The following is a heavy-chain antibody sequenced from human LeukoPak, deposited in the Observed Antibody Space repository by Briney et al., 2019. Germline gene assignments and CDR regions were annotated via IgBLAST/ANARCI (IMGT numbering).Heavy chain of an antibody. D-gene: IGHD3-16*01. V-gene: IGHV4-59*01. CDR1: GGSISSYY. CDR3: ARGGTYALV. CDR2: ISYSGST. Sequence: EPSETLSLTCTVSGGSISSYYWSWIRQPPGKGLEWIGYISYSGSTNYNPSLKSRVTISVDTSKNQFSPKLSSVTAADTAVYYCARGGTYALVWGQGTLVTVSS. J-gene: IGHJ4*02.